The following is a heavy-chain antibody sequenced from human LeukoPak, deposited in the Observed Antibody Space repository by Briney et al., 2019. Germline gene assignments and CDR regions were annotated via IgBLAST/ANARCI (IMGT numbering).Heavy chain of an antibody. D-gene: IGHD1-26*01. CDR3: ARLVGASWFDS. CDR1: GDSVSTNSAT. J-gene: IGHJ5*01. CDR2: TYYRSKWNN. V-gene: IGHV6-1*01. Sequence: SQTLSLTCAISGDSVSTNSATWTWLRQYPSRGLEWLGRTYYRSKWNNDYAVSMKSRITINPDTSKNQFSLQLNSVTPEDTAVYYCARLVGASWFDSWGQEPWSPSPQ.